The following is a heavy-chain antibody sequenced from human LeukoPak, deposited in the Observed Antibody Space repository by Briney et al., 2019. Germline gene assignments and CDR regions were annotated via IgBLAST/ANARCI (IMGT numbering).Heavy chain of an antibody. CDR3: ARKTAAAHFDY. D-gene: IGHD2-2*01. J-gene: IGHJ4*02. V-gene: IGHV3-11*03. CDR2: ISSSSSYT. CDR1: GFTFSDYY. Sequence: GGSLRLSCAASGFTFSDYYMSWIRQAPGEGLEWVSYISSSSSYTNYADSVKGRFTISRDNAKNSLYLQMNSLRAEDTAVYYCARKTAAAHFDYWGQGTLVTVSS.